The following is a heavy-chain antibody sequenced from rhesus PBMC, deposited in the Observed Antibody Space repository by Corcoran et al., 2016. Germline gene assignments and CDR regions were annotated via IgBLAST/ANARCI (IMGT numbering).Heavy chain of an antibody. CDR1: GGTVRDSYS. Sequence: QLQLQESCPGLVKPSETLSLPFAVSGGTVRDSYSWQLIRQPPANGLEWVGNFYGNRASTDYNPSLKTRVTISKDTSKNQCFLKLSSVTAADTAVYYCARGGGAAAGNFDYWGQGVLVTVSS. CDR3: ARGGGAAAGNFDY. V-gene: IGHV4S9*01. CDR2: FYGNRAST. D-gene: IGHD6-31*01. J-gene: IGHJ4*01.